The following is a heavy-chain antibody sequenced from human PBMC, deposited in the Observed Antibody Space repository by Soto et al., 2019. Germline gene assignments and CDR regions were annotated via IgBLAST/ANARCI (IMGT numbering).Heavy chain of an antibody. CDR2: ISGSGGST. D-gene: IGHD2-15*01. CDR1: GFTFSIYA. V-gene: IGHV3-23*01. J-gene: IGHJ4*02. Sequence: GGSLRLSCAASGFTFSIYAMRWVRHAPGKGLEWVSAISGSGGSTYYADSVKGRFTISRDNSKNTLYLQMNSLRAEDTAVYYCAKDGKDGYSFDYWGQGTLVTVSS. CDR3: AKDGKDGYSFDY.